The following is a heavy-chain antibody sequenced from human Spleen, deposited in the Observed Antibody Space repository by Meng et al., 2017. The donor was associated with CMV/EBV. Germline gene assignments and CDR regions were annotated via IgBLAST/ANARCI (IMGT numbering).Heavy chain of an antibody. Sequence: GESLKISCVTSGLDFSNYGMNWVRQAPGKGLEWVSHINSRSNNIGYADSVKGRFTISRDIPGNSLYLQMNSLRVEDTAVYYCARESYSWDRVFDYWGQGTLVTVSS. CDR3: ARESYSWDRVFDY. J-gene: IGHJ4*02. V-gene: IGHV3-48*04. CDR2: INSRSNNI. CDR1: GLDFSNYG. D-gene: IGHD2-21*01.